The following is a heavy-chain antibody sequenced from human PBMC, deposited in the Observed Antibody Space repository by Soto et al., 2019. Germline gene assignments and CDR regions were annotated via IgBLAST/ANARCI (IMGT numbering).Heavy chain of an antibody. D-gene: IGHD3-10*01. CDR1: GFTFSTSA. V-gene: IGHV3-73*01. CDR2: IRNRANNYAT. J-gene: IGHJ4*02. CDR3: AKQIYGGNS. Sequence: GGSLRLSCATSGFTFSTSAMHWVRQVSGKGLEWIARIRNRANNYATTYAPSVKGRFTISRDDSENTVYLHMNSLKIEDTAIYYCAKQIYGGNSWGQGTLVTVSS.